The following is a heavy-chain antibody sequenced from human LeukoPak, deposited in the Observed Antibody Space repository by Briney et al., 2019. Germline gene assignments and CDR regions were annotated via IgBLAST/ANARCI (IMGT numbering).Heavy chain of an antibody. CDR3: ARTTEGGYTYDYFYYYYMDV. J-gene: IGHJ6*03. V-gene: IGHV4-59*02. CDR1: GGSVSGYY. Sequence: SETLSLTCSVSGGSVSGYYWSWIRQPPGKGLQWIGYIHYSGSTNYNPSLKSRLTISVDTSKNQFSLKLTSVTAADTAVYYCARTTEGGYTYDYFYYYYMDVWGKGTTVTISS. CDR2: IHYSGST. D-gene: IGHD5-18*01.